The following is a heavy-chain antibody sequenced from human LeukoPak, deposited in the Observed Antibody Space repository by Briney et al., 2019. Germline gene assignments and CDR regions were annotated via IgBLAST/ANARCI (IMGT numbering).Heavy chain of an antibody. V-gene: IGHV3-30-3*01. CDR3: ARELTGSLPYYFDY. J-gene: IGHJ4*02. CDR1: GFTFSSYA. CDR2: ISYDGSSK. Sequence: GGSLRLSCAASGFTFSSYAMPWVRQAPGKGLEWVAVISYDGSSKYYADSVKGRFTISRDNSKNTLYLQMSSLRAEDTGVYSCARELTGSLPYYFDYWGQGTLVTVSS. D-gene: IGHD2-8*01.